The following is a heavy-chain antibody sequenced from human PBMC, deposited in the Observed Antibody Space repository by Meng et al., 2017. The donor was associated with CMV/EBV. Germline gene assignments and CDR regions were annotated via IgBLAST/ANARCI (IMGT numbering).Heavy chain of an antibody. V-gene: IGHV3-7*01. CDR2: IKQHGGEK. D-gene: IGHD3-16*01. CDR1: GFNFSAYW. Sequence: GESLKISCAASGFNFSAYWVIWVRQAPGKGLEWVANIKQHGGEKYYVDSVKGRFTISRDDAKNSLYLQMNSLRVEDTAVYYCAREYGGWFDPWGQGTLVTVSS. J-gene: IGHJ5*02. CDR3: AREYGGWFDP.